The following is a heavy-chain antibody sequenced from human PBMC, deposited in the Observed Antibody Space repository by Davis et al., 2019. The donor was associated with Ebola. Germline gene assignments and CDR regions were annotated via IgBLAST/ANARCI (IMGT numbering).Heavy chain of an antibody. Sequence: AASVKVSCKTSGDTFTNYVITWVRQAPGQGLEWMGGIIFGVPNYAQKFEGRVTITADKSTTTAYMELTSLTSDDTAIYYCARGVATDRGGPYFDHWGQGTLLTVFS. CDR2: IIFGVP. CDR1: GDTFTNYV. V-gene: IGHV1-69*10. CDR3: ARGVATDRGGPYFDH. D-gene: IGHD2-15*01. J-gene: IGHJ4*02.